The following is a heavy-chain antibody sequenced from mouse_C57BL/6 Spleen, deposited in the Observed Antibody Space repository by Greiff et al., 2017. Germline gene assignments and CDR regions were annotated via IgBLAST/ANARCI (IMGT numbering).Heavy chain of an antibody. V-gene: IGHV1-76*01. J-gene: IGHJ4*01. CDR3: ARGYYGSSYYYAMDY. CDR1: GYTFTDYY. Sequence: VQLQQSGAELVRPGASVKLSCKASGYTFTDYYINWVKQRPGQGLAWIARINPGSGNTYYNEKFKGKATLTAEKSASTTYMQLSSLTSEDSAVYFCARGYYGSSYYYAMDYWGQGTSVTVSS. D-gene: IGHD1-1*01. CDR2: INPGSGNT.